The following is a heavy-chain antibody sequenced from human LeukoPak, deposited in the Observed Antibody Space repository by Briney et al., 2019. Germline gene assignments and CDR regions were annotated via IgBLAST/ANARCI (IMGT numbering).Heavy chain of an antibody. D-gene: IGHD6-19*01. V-gene: IGHV1-2*02. J-gene: IGHJ4*02. CDR1: GYTFTGYY. Sequence: GASVKVSCKASGYTFTGYYMHWVRQAPGQGLEWMGWINPNSGGTNYAQKFQGRVTMTGDTSISTAYMELSRLRSDDTAVYYCARGLGSSGRATGNWGQGTLVTVSS. CDR3: ARGLGSSGRATGN. CDR2: INPNSGGT.